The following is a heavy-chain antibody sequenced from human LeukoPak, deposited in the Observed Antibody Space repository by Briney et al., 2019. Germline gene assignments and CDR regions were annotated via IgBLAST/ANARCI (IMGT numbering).Heavy chain of an antibody. CDR2: IYSGGST. J-gene: IGHJ3*02. Sequence: GGSLRLSCAASGFTVSSNYMSWVRQAPGKGLEWVSVIYSGGSTYYADSVKGRFTISRDNSKNTLYLQMNSLRAEDTALYYCAKDVAVAGSDAFDIWGQGTMVTVSS. D-gene: IGHD6-19*01. CDR1: GFTVSSNY. V-gene: IGHV3-53*05. CDR3: AKDVAVAGSDAFDI.